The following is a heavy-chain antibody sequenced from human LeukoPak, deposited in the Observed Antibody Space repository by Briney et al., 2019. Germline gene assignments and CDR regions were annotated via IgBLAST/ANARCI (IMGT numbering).Heavy chain of an antibody. CDR2: IYTSGST. J-gene: IGHJ4*02. D-gene: IGHD3-22*01. Sequence: SETLSLTCTVSGGSISSGSYYWSWIRQPAGKGLEWIGRIYTSGSTNYNPPLKSRVTISVDTSKNQFSLKLSSVTAADTAVYYCARNNYYDSSGPDYWGQGTLVTVSS. CDR3: ARNNYYDSSGPDY. CDR1: GGSISSGSYY. V-gene: IGHV4-61*02.